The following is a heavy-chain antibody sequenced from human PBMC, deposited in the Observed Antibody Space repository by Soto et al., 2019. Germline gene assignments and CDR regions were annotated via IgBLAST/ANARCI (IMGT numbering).Heavy chain of an antibody. V-gene: IGHV3-15*01. CDR3: TTGLKWLRFERHIDY. CDR2: IKSKTDGGTT. J-gene: IGHJ4*02. CDR1: GFTFSNAW. Sequence: GGSLRLSCAASGFTFSNAWMSWVRQAPGKGLEWVGRIKSKTDGGTTDYAAPVKGRFTISRDDSKNTLYLQMNSLKTEDTAVYYCTTGLKWLRFERHIDYWGQGTLVTVSS. D-gene: IGHD5-12*01.